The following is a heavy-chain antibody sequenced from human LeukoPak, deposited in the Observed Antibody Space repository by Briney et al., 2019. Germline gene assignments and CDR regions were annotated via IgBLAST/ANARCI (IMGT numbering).Heavy chain of an antibody. CDR3: TREGCSYGYHAFDV. Sequence: PGGSLRLSCAASGFTFSNAWMNWVRHTPVKGLEWVGRIKPKTNGGTTDYAAPVKGRFTISRDDSKNTLYLQMISLKTEDTGVYYCTREGCSYGYHAFDVWGQGTMVTVSS. V-gene: IGHV3-15*01. J-gene: IGHJ3*01. CDR2: IKPKTNGGTT. CDR1: GFTFSNAW. D-gene: IGHD5-18*01.